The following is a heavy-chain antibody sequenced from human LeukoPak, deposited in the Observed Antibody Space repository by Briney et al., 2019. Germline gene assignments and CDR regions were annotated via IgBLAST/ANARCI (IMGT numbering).Heavy chain of an antibody. V-gene: IGHV4-4*07. CDR2: IYTSGST. CDR3: ARHPRCSSSPLRGYYYYMDA. CDR1: GGSISNYY. Sequence: PSETLSLTCNVSGGSISNYYWSWIRQPAGKGLELIGRIYTSGSTNYNPSLESRVTMSVDTSKNQFSLKLSSVTAADTAVYYCARHPRCSSSPLRGYYYYMDAWGKGTTVTVSS. J-gene: IGHJ6*03. D-gene: IGHD6-6*01.